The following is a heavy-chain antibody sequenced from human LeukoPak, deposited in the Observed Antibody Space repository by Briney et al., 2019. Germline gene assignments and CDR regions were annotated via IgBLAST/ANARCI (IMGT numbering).Heavy chain of an antibody. D-gene: IGHD1-1*01. CDR1: GGTFSSYA. J-gene: IGHJ6*02. CDR2: IIPIFGTA. V-gene: IGHV1-69*13. CDR3: ARVGLERRLGRHNYYYYGMDV. Sequence: SVKVSCKASGGTFSSYAISWVRQAPGQGLEWMGGIIPIFGTANYAQKFQGRVTITADESTSTAYMELSSLRSEDTVVYYCARVGLERRLGRHNYYYYGMDVWGQGTTVTVSS.